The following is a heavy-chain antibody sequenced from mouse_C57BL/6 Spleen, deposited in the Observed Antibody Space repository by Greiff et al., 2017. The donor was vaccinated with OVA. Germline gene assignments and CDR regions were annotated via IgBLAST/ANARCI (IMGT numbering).Heavy chain of an antibody. V-gene: IGHV5-6*01. CDR3: ARHYSNYFDY. Sequence: EVNVVESGGDLVKPGGSLKLSCAASGFTFSSYGMSWVRQTPDKRLEWVATISSGGSYTYYPDSVKGRFTISRDNAKNTLYLQMSSLKSEDTAMYYCARHYSNYFDYWGQGTTLTVSS. D-gene: IGHD2-5*01. J-gene: IGHJ2*01. CDR2: ISSGGSYT. CDR1: GFTFSSYG.